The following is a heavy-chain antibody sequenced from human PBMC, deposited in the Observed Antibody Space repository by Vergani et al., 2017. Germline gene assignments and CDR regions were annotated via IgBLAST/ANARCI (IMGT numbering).Heavy chain of an antibody. V-gene: IGHV3-30*02. CDR2: IRSDESRR. CDR1: GFTFTAHG. J-gene: IGHJ4*02. Sequence: VQLVESGGGLVQPGGSLRLSCVASGFTFTAHGLNWVRQAPGKGLEWVASIRSDESRRYYGDSMEGPFTISRDNSKNTLYLQMKSLRPEDTAVYYCAKEGGGYCSGGTCYPEYWGQGTLVIVSS. CDR3: AKEGGGYCSGGTCYPEY. D-gene: IGHD2-15*01.